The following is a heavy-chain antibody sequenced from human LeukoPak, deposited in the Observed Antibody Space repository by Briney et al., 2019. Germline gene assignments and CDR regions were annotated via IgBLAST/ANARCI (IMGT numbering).Heavy chain of an antibody. Sequence: GRSLRLSCAAPGFTFSSYGMHWVRQAPGKGLEWVAVISYDGSNKYYADSVKGRFTISRDNSKNTLYLQMNSLRAEDTAVYYCASLTLTTVTTFGWFDPRGQGTLVTVSS. J-gene: IGHJ5*02. V-gene: IGHV3-30*03. D-gene: IGHD4-17*01. CDR3: ASLTLTTVTTFGWFDP. CDR2: ISYDGSNK. CDR1: GFTFSSYG.